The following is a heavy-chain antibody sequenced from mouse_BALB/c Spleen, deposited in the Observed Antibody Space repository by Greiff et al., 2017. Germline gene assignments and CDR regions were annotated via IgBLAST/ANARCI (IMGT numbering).Heavy chain of an antibody. CDR2: IDTSDSYT. Sequence: QVQLQQPGAELVMPGASVKMSCKASGYTFTDYWMHWVKQRPGQGLEWIGAIDTSDSYTSYNQKFKGKATLTVDESSSTAYMQLSSLTSEDSAVYYCAKDGYYYWGQGTTLTVSS. V-gene: IGHV1-69*01. CDR3: AKDGYYY. D-gene: IGHD2-3*01. CDR1: GYTFTDYW. J-gene: IGHJ2*01.